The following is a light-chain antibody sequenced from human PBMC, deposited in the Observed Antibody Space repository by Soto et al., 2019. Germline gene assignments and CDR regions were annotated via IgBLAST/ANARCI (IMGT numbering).Light chain of an antibody. Sequence: DIQMTQSPSSLSASVGDRVTITCQASQDISNYLHWYQQKPGKATKLLIYDASNLETGVPSRFSGSGSRTEFSFTISSLQSEDIARCYCQQYDNLPITFGQGTRLESK. J-gene: IGKJ5*01. CDR2: DAS. V-gene: IGKV1-33*01. CDR1: QDISNY. CDR3: QQYDNLPIT.